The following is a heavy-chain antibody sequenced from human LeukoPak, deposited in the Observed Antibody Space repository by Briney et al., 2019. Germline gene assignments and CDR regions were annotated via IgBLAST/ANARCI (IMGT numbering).Heavy chain of an antibody. CDR3: ARESVNRNYYDSSGYYRGGYFDY. D-gene: IGHD3-22*01. CDR1: GYTFTSYG. V-gene: IGHV1-18*01. J-gene: IGHJ4*02. Sequence: ASVKVSCKASGYTFTSYGISWVRQAPGQGLEWMGWISAYNGNTNYAQKLQGRVTMTRDTSISTAYMELSRLRSDDTAVYYCARESVNRNYYDSSGYYRGGYFDYWGQGTLVTVSS. CDR2: ISAYNGNT.